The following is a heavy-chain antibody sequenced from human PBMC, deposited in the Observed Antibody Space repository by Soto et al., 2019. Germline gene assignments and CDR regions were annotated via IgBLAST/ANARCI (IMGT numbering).Heavy chain of an antibody. J-gene: IGHJ6*02. Sequence: EVQLVESGGGLVQPGGSLTLSCVASGFTFRTYWMAWVRQAPEKGLEWVANIKYDESEKYYVDSVKGRFTVSRDNARNSLFVQMNSLRAEDTAVYYCARVRTEIYYGMDVWGQGTTVTVSS. V-gene: IGHV3-7*05. CDR3: ARVRTEIYYGMDV. CDR1: GFTFRTYW. CDR2: IKYDESEK.